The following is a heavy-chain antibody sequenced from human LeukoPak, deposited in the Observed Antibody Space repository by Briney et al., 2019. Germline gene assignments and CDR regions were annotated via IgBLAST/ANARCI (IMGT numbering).Heavy chain of an antibody. D-gene: IGHD3-3*01. V-gene: IGHV4-31*03. CDR1: GGSISSGGYY. CDR2: IYYSGST. J-gene: IGHJ3*02. CDR3: ARDNYDFWSGYTDDAFDI. Sequence: SETLSLTCTVSGGSISSGGYYWSWIRQHPGTGLEWIGYIYYSGSTYYNPSLKSRVTISVDTSKNQFSLKLSSVTAADTAVYYCARDNYDFWSGYTDDAFDIWGQGTMVTVSS.